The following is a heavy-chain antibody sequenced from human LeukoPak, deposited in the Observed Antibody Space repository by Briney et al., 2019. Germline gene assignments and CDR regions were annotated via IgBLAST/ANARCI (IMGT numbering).Heavy chain of an antibody. V-gene: IGHV3-72*01. CDR2: SRNRAKSYTT. CDR1: GFTFSDHY. J-gene: IGHJ4*02. Sequence: GGSLRLSCAVSGFTFSDHYMEWVRQAPGKGLECVGRSRNRAKSYTTDYAASVKGRFTISRDDSKSTLYLQMSSLETEDTAVYYCSRGATGDHWGQGTLVSVSS. CDR3: SRGATGDH.